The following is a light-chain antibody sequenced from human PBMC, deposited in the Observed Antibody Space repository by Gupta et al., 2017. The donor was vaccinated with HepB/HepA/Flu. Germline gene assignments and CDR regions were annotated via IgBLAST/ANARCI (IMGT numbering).Light chain of an antibody. V-gene: IGLV1-40*01. CDR2: ANT. CDR3: QSYDSSLGGPVV. Sequence: QSVLTQPPSVSGSPGQRVTISCTGSSSNIGAGYDVHWYQHLPGTAPKLLIYANTNLPSGVPDRFAGYKSGTSASLAITGLQAEDECDYYCQSYDSSLGGPVVFGGGTKLTVL. J-gene: IGLJ2*01. CDR1: SSNIGAGYD.